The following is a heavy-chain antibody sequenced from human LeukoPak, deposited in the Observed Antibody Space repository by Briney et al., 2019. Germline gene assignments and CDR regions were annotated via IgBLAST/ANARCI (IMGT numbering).Heavy chain of an antibody. D-gene: IGHD6-6*01. Sequence: SETLSLTCTVSDGSIWNYYWSWIRQPPGKGLEWIGYVYHTGKTNYNPSLKSRVTISVDTSENHLSLRLSSVTAADTAVYYCASTSSSSKTFDYWGQGILVTVSS. CDR2: VYHTGKT. CDR1: DGSIWNYY. V-gene: IGHV4-59*01. J-gene: IGHJ4*02. CDR3: ASTSSSSKTFDY.